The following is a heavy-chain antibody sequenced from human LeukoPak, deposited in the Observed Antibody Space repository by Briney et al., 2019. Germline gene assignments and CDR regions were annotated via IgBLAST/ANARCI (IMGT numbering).Heavy chain of an antibody. J-gene: IGHJ6*03. V-gene: IGHV3-66*02. CDR1: GFTVSSNY. CDR3: ARDRMEVVAATYYYYYMDV. CDR2: IYSGGST. D-gene: IGHD2-15*01. Sequence: GGSLRLSCAASGFTVSSNYMSWVRQAPGKGLEGVSVIYSGGSTYYADSVKGRFTISRDNSKNTLYLQMNSLRAEDTAVYYCARDRMEVVAATYYYYYMDVWGKGTTVTVSS.